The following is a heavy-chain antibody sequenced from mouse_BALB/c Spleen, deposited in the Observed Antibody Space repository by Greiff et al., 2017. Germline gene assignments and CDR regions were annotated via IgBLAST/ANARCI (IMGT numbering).Heavy chain of an antibody. D-gene: IGHD2-2*01. CDR2: ISSGGST. J-gene: IGHJ4*01. CDR1: GFTFSSYA. V-gene: IGHV5-6-5*01. CDR3: ARGGGLRRDYYAMDY. Sequence: DVMLVESGGGLVKPGGSLKLSCAASGFTFSSYAMSWVRQTPEKRLEWVASISSGGSTYYPDSVKGRFTISRDNARNILYLQMSSLRSEDTAMYYCARGGGLRRDYYAMDYWGQGTSVTVSS.